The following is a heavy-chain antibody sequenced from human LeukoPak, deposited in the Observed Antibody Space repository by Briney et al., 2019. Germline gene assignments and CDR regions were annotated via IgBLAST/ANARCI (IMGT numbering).Heavy chain of an antibody. CDR3: ARGTTVTLFDY. J-gene: IGHJ4*02. V-gene: IGHV4-59*01. CDR1: GGSISSYY. Sequence: SETLSLTCTVSGGSISSYYWSWIRQPPGKGLEWIGYIYYSGSTNYNPSLKSRVTISVDTSKNQFSLKLSSVTAADTAVYYCARGTTVTLFDYWGQGPLVTVSS. CDR2: IYYSGST. D-gene: IGHD4-11*01.